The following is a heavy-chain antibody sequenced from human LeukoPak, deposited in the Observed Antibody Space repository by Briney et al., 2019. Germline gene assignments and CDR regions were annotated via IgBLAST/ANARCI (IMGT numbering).Heavy chain of an antibody. V-gene: IGHV3-7*01. CDR1: GFTFSSYW. Sequence: GGSLRLSCAASGFTFSSYWMSRVRQAPGKGLEWVANIKQDGSEKYYVDSVKGRFTISRDNAKNSLYLQMNSLRAEDTAVYYCTRTYGSGSYVGMDVWGQGTTVTVSS. J-gene: IGHJ6*02. CDR3: TRTYGSGSYVGMDV. D-gene: IGHD3-10*01. CDR2: IKQDGSEK.